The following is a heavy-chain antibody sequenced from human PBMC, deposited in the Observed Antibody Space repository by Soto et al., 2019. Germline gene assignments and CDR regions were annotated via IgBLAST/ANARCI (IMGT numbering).Heavy chain of an antibody. CDR3: ARVVVGANKHYGMDV. J-gene: IGHJ6*02. CDR2: IYHTGST. D-gene: IGHD2-15*01. Sequence: PSESLSLTCAVSGGSIRRSNRWRWVRQPPGKGLEWIGEIYHTGSTNYNPSLKSRVTISVDKSKIQIFLKLSSVTAADTAVYYCARVVVGANKHYGMDVWGQGTTVTVSS. CDR1: GGSIRRSNR. V-gene: IGHV4-4*02.